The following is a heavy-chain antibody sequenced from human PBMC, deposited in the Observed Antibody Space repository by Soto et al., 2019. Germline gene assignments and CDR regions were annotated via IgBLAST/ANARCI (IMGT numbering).Heavy chain of an antibody. J-gene: IGHJ6*03. CDR2: IKQDGSDK. CDR3: GRHADYVSMDV. D-gene: IGHD3-16*01. CDR1: GFTFSSFW. Sequence: GGSLRLSCAASGFTFSSFWMSWVRQAPGKGLEWVANIKQDGSDKYYVDSVKGQFTISRDNAKNSVYLQMNSLRAEDTAVYYCGRHADYVSMDVWGKGTTVTVSS. V-gene: IGHV3-7*01.